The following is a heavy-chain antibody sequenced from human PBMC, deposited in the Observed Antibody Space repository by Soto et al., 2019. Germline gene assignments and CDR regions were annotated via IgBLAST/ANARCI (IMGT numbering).Heavy chain of an antibody. D-gene: IGHD2-15*01. CDR3: ARDSYCSGGSCYSYY. CDR1: GGTFSSYA. CDR2: IIPIFGTA. Sequence: QVQLVQSGAEVKKPGSSVKVSCKASGGTFSSYAISWVRQAPGQGLEWMGGIIPIFGTANYAQQFQGRGTITADKSTSTADMELSSLRAEDTAVYYCARDSYCSGGSCYSYYWGQGTLVTVSS. J-gene: IGHJ4*02. V-gene: IGHV1-69*06.